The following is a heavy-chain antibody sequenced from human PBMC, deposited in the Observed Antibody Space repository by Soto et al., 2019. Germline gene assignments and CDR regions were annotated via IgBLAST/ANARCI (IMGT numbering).Heavy chain of an antibody. CDR3: ARANGYGSGSYYYYYYYMDV. D-gene: IGHD3-10*01. J-gene: IGHJ6*03. CDR1: SGSISSSNW. CDR2: IYHSGST. Sequence: QVQLQESGPGLVKPSGTLSLTCAVSSGSISSSNWWSWVRQPPGKGLEWIGEIYHSGSTNYNPSLKSRGTISVDKSKNQFSLKLSSVTAADTAVYYCARANGYGSGSYYYYYYYMDVWGKGTTVTVSS. V-gene: IGHV4-4*02.